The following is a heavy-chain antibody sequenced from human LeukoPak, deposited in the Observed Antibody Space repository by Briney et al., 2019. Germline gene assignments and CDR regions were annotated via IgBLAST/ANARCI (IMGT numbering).Heavy chain of an antibody. CDR1: GFTFDDYA. Sequence: GGSLRLSCAASGFTFDDYAMHWVRQAPGKGLEWVSGISWNSGSIGYADSVKGRFTISRDNAKNSLYLQMNSLRAEDTAVYYCARAPGYGAAYYFDYWGQGTLVTVSS. D-gene: IGHD1-1*01. CDR2: ISWNSGSI. CDR3: ARAPGYGAAYYFDY. J-gene: IGHJ4*02. V-gene: IGHV3-9*01.